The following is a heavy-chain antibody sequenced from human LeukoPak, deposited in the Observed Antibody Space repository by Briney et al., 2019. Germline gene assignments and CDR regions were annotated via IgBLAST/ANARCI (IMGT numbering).Heavy chain of an antibody. V-gene: IGHV3-21*01. Sequence: GGSLRLSCAASGFTFSSYSMNWVRQAPGKGLEWVSSISSSSSYIYYADSVKGRFTISRDNAKNSLYLQMNSLRAEDTAVYYCARDLVGLGSSVWGQGTLVTVSS. CDR3: ARDLVGLGSSV. CDR1: GFTFSSYS. J-gene: IGHJ4*02. CDR2: ISSSSSYI. D-gene: IGHD3-10*01.